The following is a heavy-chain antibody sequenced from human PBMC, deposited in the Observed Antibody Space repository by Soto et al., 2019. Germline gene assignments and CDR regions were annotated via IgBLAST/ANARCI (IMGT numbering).Heavy chain of an antibody. V-gene: IGHV2-5*02. CDR1: GFSLSTSGVG. J-gene: IGHJ4*02. D-gene: IGHD3-22*01. Sequence: QITLKESGPTLVKPTQTLTLTCTFSGFSLSTSGVGVGWIRQPPGKALEWLALIYGEDDKRYSPSLKSRLAITQDTYNNQVVLTMTILDPVDTATYYCAHSTRYMIAYMCEYHFDYWGPGTLVTGSS. CDR3: AHSTRYMIAYMCEYHFDY. CDR2: IYGEDDK.